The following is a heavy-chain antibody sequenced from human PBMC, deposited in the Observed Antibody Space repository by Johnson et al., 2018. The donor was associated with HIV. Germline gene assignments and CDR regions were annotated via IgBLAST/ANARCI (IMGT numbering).Heavy chain of an antibody. D-gene: IGHD3-22*01. CDR2: IYSGGST. CDR3: ARDRGQWLLGMSDAFDI. V-gene: IGHV3-66*01. Sequence: VQLVESGGGLVPPGGSLRLSCAASGFTVSSNYMSWVRQAPGKGLEWVSVIYSGGSTYYADSVKGRFTISRDNSKNTLYLQMNSLRAEDTAVYYCARDRGQWLLGMSDAFDIWGQGTMVTVSS. J-gene: IGHJ3*02. CDR1: GFTVSSNY.